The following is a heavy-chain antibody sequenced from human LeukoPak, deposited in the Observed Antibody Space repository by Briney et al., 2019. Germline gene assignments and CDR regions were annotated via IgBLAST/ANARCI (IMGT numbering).Heavy chain of an antibody. J-gene: IGHJ4*02. Sequence: PGGSLRLSCTVSGFTVSSNSMSWVRWAPGKGLEWVSFIYSAGSIYYSDSVKGRFTISIDNSKNTLYLQMNSLRAEDTAVYYCARRAGAYTHPYDYWGQGTLVTVSS. CDR2: IYSAGSI. V-gene: IGHV3-53*01. CDR3: ARRAGAYTHPYDY. CDR1: GFTVSSNS. D-gene: IGHD3-16*01.